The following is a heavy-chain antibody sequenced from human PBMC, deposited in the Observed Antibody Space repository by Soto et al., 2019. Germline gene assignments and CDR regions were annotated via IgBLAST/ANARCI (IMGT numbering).Heavy chain of an antibody. J-gene: IGHJ6*02. CDR3: ARPLDNYYYYYGMDV. CDR2: IKQDGSEK. Sequence: GGSLRLSCAASGFTFSSYWMSWVRQAPGRGLEWVANIKQDGSEKYYVDSVKGRFTISRDNAKNSLYLQMNSLRAEDTAVYYCARPLDNYYYYYGMDVWGQGTTVTAP. V-gene: IGHV3-7*03. CDR1: GFTFSSYW.